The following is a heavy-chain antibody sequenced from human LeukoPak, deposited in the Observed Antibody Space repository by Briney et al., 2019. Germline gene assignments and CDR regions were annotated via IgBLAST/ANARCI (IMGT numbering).Heavy chain of an antibody. Sequence: ASVRVSCKASGYTFSNYTIRWVRQAPGQGLEWLGWISAYNGNTYYAQRLQGRVTITTDTSTTTAYMELKGLTSDDTAVYFCARGPHHFYGMDVWGQGPTVTVSS. CDR3: ARGPHHFYGMDV. V-gene: IGHV1-18*04. J-gene: IGHJ6*02. CDR2: ISAYNGNT. CDR1: GYTFSNYT. D-gene: IGHD1-14*01.